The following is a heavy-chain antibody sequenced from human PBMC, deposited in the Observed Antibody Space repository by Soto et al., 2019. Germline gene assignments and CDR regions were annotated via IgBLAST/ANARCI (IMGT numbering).Heavy chain of an antibody. J-gene: IGHJ4*02. Sequence: QVQLVQSGAEVKKPGSSVHVSCKASGGTFSRYTISWVRQAPGQGLEWMGRIIPILGIANDAQKFQGRVAITADKSTSTAYMELSSLRSEDTAVYYWAREGQLLPQLDYWGQGTLVSVSS. D-gene: IGHD6-6*01. CDR2: IIPILGIA. CDR1: GGTFSRYT. V-gene: IGHV1-69*08. CDR3: AREGQLLPQLDY.